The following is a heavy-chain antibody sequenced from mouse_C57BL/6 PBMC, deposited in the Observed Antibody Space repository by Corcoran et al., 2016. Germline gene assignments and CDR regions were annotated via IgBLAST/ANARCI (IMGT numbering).Heavy chain of an antibody. D-gene: IGHD1-1*01. J-gene: IGHJ4*01. V-gene: IGHV1-81*01. Sequence: QVQLQQSGAELARPGASVKLSCKASGYTFTSYGISWVKQRTGQGLEWIGEIYPRSGNTYYNEKFKGKATLTADKSSSTAYMELRSLTSEDSAVYYCARSDYGSSYGGAMDYWGQGTSVTVSS. CDR2: IYPRSGNT. CDR1: GYTFTSYG. CDR3: ARSDYGSSYGGAMDY.